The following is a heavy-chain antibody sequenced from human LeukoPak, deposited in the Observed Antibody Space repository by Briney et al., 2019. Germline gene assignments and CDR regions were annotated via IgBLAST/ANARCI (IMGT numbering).Heavy chain of an antibody. CDR2: VYDTGST. CDR1: FGSISIYY. J-gene: IGHJ3*02. D-gene: IGHD1-1*01. V-gene: IGHV4-59*01. Sequence: SETQSLTCTVSFGSISIYYWRWTRNPPGKGLEWIGYVYDTGSTHYNPSVKSRITISVDTSKNQFSLKLTSMTAADTAMYYCARWKGPFDIWGQGTMVTVSS. CDR3: ARWKGPFDI.